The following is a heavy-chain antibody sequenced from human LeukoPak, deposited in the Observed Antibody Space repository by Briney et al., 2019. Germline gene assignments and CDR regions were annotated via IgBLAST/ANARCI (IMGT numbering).Heavy chain of an antibody. CDR3: ARGYSSSWYNGMDV. CDR1: GGSISSSNW. J-gene: IGHJ6*02. CDR2: IYHGGST. D-gene: IGHD6-13*01. V-gene: IGHV4-4*02. Sequence: SETLSLTCAVSGGSISSSNWWSWVRQPPGKGLEWIGEIYHGGSTNYNPSLKSRVTISVDKSKNQFSLKLSSVTAADTAGYYCARGYSSSWYNGMDVWGQGTTVTVSS.